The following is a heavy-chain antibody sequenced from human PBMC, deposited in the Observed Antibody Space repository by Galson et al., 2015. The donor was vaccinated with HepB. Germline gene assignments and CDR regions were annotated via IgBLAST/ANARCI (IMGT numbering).Heavy chain of an antibody. J-gene: IGHJ6*03. CDR1: GFTFSSYG. CDR2: ISYDGSNK. Sequence: SLRLSCAASGFTFSSYGMHWVRQAPGRGLEWVAVISYDGSNKYYADSVKGRFTISRDNSKNTLYLQMNSLRAEDTAVYYCAKDWKSTSYYYYYMDVWGKGTTVTVSS. D-gene: IGHD2-2*01. V-gene: IGHV3-30*18. CDR3: AKDWKSTSYYYYYMDV.